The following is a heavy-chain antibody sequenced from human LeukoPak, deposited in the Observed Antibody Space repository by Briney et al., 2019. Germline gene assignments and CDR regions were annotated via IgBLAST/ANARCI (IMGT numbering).Heavy chain of an antibody. CDR2: ISAYNDNT. Sequence: ASVKVSCKASGYTFTSYGITWVRQAPGQGLEWMGWISAYNDNTNYVQKLQGRVTMTTDTSTSTAYMELSSLRSEDTAVYYCARNDFDYDSSATPFDYWGQGTLVTVSS. V-gene: IGHV1-18*01. CDR3: ARNDFDYDSSATPFDY. CDR1: GYTFTSYG. D-gene: IGHD3-22*01. J-gene: IGHJ4*02.